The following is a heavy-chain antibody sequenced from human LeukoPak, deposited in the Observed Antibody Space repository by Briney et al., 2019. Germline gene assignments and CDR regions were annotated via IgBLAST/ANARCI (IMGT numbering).Heavy chain of an antibody. V-gene: IGHV4-61*10. CDR2: IYYSGST. CDR3: ARETSQKGAHYMDV. Sequence: SETLSLTCTVSGGSISSATYYWSWIRQPAGKGLEYIGYIYYSGSTNYNPSLKSRLTISVDTSKNQFSLKLSSVTAADTAVYYCARETSQKGAHYMDVWGKGTTVTISS. CDR1: GGSISSATYY. D-gene: IGHD3-16*01. J-gene: IGHJ6*03.